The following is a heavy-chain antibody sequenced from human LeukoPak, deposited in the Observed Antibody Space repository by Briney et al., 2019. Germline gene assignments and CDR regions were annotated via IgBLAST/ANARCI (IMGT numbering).Heavy chain of an antibody. J-gene: IGHJ4*02. Sequence: SETLSLTCTVSGGSISSSNYFWAWIRQPPGKGLEWIGSSYCSGNTYYNPSLKSRVTISVDTSKNHFSLDLRSVMAADTAVYYCARHGNVVVVPAAKGFDYWGQGTQVTVSS. V-gene: IGHV4-39*01. CDR2: SYCSGNT. CDR3: ARHGNVVVVPAAKGFDY. CDR1: GGSISSSNYF. D-gene: IGHD2-2*01.